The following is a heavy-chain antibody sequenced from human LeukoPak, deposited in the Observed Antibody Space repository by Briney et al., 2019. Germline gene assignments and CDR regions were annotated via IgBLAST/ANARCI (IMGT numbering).Heavy chain of an antibody. Sequence: GGSLRLSCAASGFTFSSYDMHWVRQATGKGLEWVSAIGTAGDTYYPGSVKGRFTISRENAKNSLYLQMNSLRAGDTAEYYCARDRGNDYGDYAIFDYWGQGTLVTVSS. J-gene: IGHJ4*02. D-gene: IGHD4-17*01. CDR3: ARDRGNDYGDYAIFDY. CDR1: GFTFSSYD. CDR2: IGTAGDT. V-gene: IGHV3-13*01.